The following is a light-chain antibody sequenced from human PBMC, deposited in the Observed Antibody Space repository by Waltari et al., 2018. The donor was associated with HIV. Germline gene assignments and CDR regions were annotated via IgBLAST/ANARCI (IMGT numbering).Light chain of an antibody. V-gene: IGLV1-44*01. CDR1: GPNLGSHT. J-gene: IGLJ3*02. CDR2: SNN. Sequence: QSVLPPPPPAPGPPGQRVTIYSSGTGPNLGSHTIICYQQAPGPAPKLVIYSNNQRPAGVPDRFSGSKSGTAASLAISVLQSEDEADYYCAAWYDSLNGWVFGGGTKLTVV. CDR3: AAWYDSLNGWV.